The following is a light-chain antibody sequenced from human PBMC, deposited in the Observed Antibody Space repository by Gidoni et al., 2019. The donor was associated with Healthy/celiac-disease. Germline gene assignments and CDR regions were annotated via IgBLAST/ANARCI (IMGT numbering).Light chain of an antibody. V-gene: IGKV3-20*01. CDR2: GAS. Sequence: EIVLVQSPGTLSLSPGERATLSCRASQSVSSSFLAWYQQKPGQAPRLLIYGASSRATGIPDRFSGSGSGTDFTLTISRLEPEDFAVYYCQQYGSSLYTFGQGTKLEIK. CDR1: QSVSSSF. J-gene: IGKJ2*01. CDR3: QQYGSSLYT.